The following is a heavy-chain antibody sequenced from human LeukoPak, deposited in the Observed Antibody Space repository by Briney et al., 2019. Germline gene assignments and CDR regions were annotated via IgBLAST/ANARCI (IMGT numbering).Heavy chain of an antibody. CDR2: IYYSGST. CDR3: AVIPYYDYVWGTLSGSYFDY. Sequence: SETLSLSCTVSGGSISSYYWSWIRQPPGKGLEWIGYIYYSGSTNYNPSLKSRVTISVDTSKNQFSLKLSPVTAADTAVYYCAVIPYYDYVWGTLSGSYFDYWGQGTLVTVSS. D-gene: IGHD3-16*01. CDR1: GGSISSYY. J-gene: IGHJ4*02. V-gene: IGHV4-59*01.